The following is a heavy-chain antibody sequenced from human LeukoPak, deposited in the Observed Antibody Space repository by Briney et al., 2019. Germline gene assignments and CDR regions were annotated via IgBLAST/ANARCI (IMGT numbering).Heavy chain of an antibody. J-gene: IGHJ4*02. V-gene: IGHV3-11*04. CDR3: AIQITMIVVVPYFDY. CDR1: GLTFSDYY. D-gene: IGHD3-22*01. CDR2: ISSSGSTI. Sequence: PGGSLRLSCAASGLTFSDYYMTWIRQAPGKGLEWVAYISSSGSTIYSADSVKGRFTVSRDNAKNSLFLHMNSLRAEDTAIYYCAIQITMIVVVPYFDYWAREPWSPSPQ.